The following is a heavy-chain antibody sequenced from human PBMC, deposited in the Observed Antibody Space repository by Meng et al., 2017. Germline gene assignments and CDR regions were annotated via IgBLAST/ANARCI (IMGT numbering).Heavy chain of an antibody. CDR1: GFTFSSYA. Sequence: GESLKISCAASGFTFSSYAMHWVRQAPGKGLEYVSAISSNGGSTYYADSVKGRFTISRDNSKNTLYLQMGSLRAEDMAVYYCARARGSYCFAPSDYWGQGTQVTVSS. V-gene: IGHV3-64*02. CDR2: ISSNGGST. J-gene: IGHJ4*01. D-gene: IGHD1-26*01. CDR3: ARARGSYCFAPSDY.